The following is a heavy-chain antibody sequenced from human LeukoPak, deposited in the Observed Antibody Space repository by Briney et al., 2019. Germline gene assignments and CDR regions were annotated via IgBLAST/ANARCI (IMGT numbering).Heavy chain of an antibody. Sequence: SETLSLTCTVSGGSISSYYWSWIRQPPGKGLEWIGYIYYSGSTNYNPSLKSRVTISVDTSKNQFSLKLSSVTAADTAVYYCASSIAVAGTTKSDYWGQGTLVTVSS. D-gene: IGHD6-19*01. J-gene: IGHJ4*02. CDR1: GGSISSYY. V-gene: IGHV4-59*01. CDR3: ASSIAVAGTTKSDY. CDR2: IYYSGST.